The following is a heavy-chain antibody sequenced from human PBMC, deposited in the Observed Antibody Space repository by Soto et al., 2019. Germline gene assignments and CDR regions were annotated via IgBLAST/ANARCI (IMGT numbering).Heavy chain of an antibody. J-gene: IGHJ4*02. V-gene: IGHV3-48*03. D-gene: IGHD2-21*02. Sequence: EVQLVESGGDLVQPGGSLRLSCAASGFTFSSYEMNWVRQAPRRGLEWISYISSSGDLIYYADSVRGRFTVSRDSAKNSMYLQMNSLRAEDTAVYYCAREAINCGGDCFSLWGQGTLVTVSS. CDR2: ISSSGDLI. CDR3: AREAINCGGDCFSL. CDR1: GFTFSSYE.